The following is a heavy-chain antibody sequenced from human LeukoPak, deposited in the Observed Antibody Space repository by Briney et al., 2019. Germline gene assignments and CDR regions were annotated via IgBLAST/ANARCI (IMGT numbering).Heavy chain of an antibody. V-gene: IGHV3-23*01. CDR2: ISGSGGST. CDR3: AEGTEYYYDSSGYYPH. D-gene: IGHD3-22*01. CDR1: EFTFTSYA. Sequence: GGSLRLSCAASEFTFTSYAMTWVRQAPGKGLEWVSAISGSGGSTYYVDSVKGRFTISRDNSKNTLYLQMNSLRAEDTALYYCAEGTEYYYDSSGYYPHWGQGTLVTVSS. J-gene: IGHJ4*02.